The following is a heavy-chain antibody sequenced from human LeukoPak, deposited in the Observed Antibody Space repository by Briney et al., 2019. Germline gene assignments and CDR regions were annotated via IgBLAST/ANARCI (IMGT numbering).Heavy chain of an antibody. Sequence: ASVKVSCKASGYTFTSYAMNWVRQAPGQGLEWMGWINTNTGNPTYAQGFTGRFVFSLDTSVSTAYLQISSLKAEDTAVYYCARGTYYDILTGYYSNNWFDPWGQGTLVTVSS. CDR2: INTNTGNP. V-gene: IGHV7-4-1*02. J-gene: IGHJ5*02. D-gene: IGHD3-9*01. CDR3: ARGTYYDILTGYYSNNWFDP. CDR1: GYTFTSYA.